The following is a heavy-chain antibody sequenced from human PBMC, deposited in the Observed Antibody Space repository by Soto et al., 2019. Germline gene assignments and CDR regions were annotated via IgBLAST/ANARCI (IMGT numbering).Heavy chain of an antibody. CDR2: IWYDGSNK. V-gene: IGHV3-33*01. CDR3: ARTRGHCTGGSCYYYGMDV. CDR1: GFTFSSFA. Sequence: QVQLVESGGGVVQPGRSLRLSCAASGFTFSSFAMHWVRQAPGKGLEWVTLIWYDGSNKYYADSVKGRFTISRDNSKNTLYLQMNSLRDEDTAVYYCARTRGHCTGGSCYYYGMDVWGQGTTVTVSS. D-gene: IGHD2-8*02. J-gene: IGHJ6*02.